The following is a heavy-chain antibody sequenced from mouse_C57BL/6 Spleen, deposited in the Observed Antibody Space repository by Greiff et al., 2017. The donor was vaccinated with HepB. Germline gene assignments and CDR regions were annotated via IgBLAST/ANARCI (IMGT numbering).Heavy chain of an antibody. J-gene: IGHJ2*01. Sequence: EVQLQESGGGLVKPGGSLKLSCAASGFTFSDYGMHWVRQAPEKGLEWVAYISSGSSTIYYADTVKGRFTISRDNAKNTLFLQMTSLRSEDTAMYYCARGLYYYGSSYFDYWGQGTTLTVSS. CDR3: ARGLYYYGSSYFDY. CDR1: GFTFSDYG. V-gene: IGHV5-17*01. D-gene: IGHD1-1*01. CDR2: ISSGSSTI.